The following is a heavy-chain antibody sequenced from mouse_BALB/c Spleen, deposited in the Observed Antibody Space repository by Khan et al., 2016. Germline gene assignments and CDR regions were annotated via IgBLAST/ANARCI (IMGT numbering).Heavy chain of an antibody. J-gene: IGHJ2*01. D-gene: IGHD2-1*01. CDR1: GYSITSDYA. CDR3: ARWDYGNYYFDY. V-gene: IGHV3-2*02. Sequence: EVQLQESGPGLVKPSQSLSLTCTVTGYSITSDYAWNWIRQFPGNKLEWMGYISYSGSTSYNPSLKSRISITRDTSKNQFFLQLNSVTTEDTATYYCARWDYGNYYFDYWGLGTTLTVSS. CDR2: ISYSGST.